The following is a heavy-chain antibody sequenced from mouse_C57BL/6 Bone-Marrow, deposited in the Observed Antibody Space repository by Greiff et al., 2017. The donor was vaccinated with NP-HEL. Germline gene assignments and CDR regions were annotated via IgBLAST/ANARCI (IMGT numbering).Heavy chain of an antibody. CDR3: ARFIGLRRSWFAY. CDR2: INPNNGGT. J-gene: IGHJ3*01. V-gene: IGHV1-22*01. D-gene: IGHD2-4*01. CDR1: GYTFTDYN. Sequence: VQLKQSGPELVKPGASVKMSCKASGYTFTDYNMHWVKQSHGKSLEWIGYINPNNGGTSYNQKFKGKATLTVNKSSSTAYMELRSLTSEDSAVYYCARFIGLRRSWFAYWGQGTLVTVSA.